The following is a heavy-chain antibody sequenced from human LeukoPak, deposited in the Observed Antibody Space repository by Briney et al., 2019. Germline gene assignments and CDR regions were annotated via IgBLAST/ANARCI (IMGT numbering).Heavy chain of an antibody. CDR3: ARTYDSPGYYSPDYYYMDV. CDR1: GGSISTYC. J-gene: IGHJ6*03. CDR2: ICTSGST. V-gene: IGHV4-4*07. Sequence: SETLSLTCTVSGGSISTYCWSWIRQPAGKGLEWIGHICTSGSTNYSPSLKSRVTMSVDTSNNEFSLKLNSVTAADTAVYYCARTYDSPGYYSPDYYYMDVWGKGTTVTISS. D-gene: IGHD3-22*01.